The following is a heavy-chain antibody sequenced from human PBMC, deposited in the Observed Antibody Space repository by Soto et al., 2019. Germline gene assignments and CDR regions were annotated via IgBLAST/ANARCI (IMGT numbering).Heavy chain of an antibody. Sequence: QVQLVESGGGVVQPGSSLRLSCSSSGFTFISYVMHWFRQAPGKGLEWLAVIWYDGSNKYYADSVKGRFTIPRDNSKNSLYLKMNSPRVDDTAVYYCGRDELQGIAVVGSTFDIWGIRTMVTDYS. CDR2: IWYDGSNK. V-gene: IGHV3-33*01. CDR1: GFTFISYV. D-gene: IGHD6-19*01. CDR3: GRDELQGIAVVGSTFDI. J-gene: IGHJ3*02.